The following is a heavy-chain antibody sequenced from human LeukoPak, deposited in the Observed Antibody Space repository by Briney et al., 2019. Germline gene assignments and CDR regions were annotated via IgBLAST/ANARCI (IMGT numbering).Heavy chain of an antibody. Sequence: SETLSLTCAVSIGSINSGNWWSWVRPSPGKGLEWIGEIYHNGTPYYNPSLKSRVTISADTFKNQFSLKLTSVTAADTAVYYCATAPILRGEGGEHYKYGMDVWGQGTTVIVSS. J-gene: IGHJ6*02. V-gene: IGHV4-4*02. CDR3: ATAPILRGEGGEHYKYGMDV. CDR1: IGSINSGNW. D-gene: IGHD2-2*02. CDR2: IYHNGTP.